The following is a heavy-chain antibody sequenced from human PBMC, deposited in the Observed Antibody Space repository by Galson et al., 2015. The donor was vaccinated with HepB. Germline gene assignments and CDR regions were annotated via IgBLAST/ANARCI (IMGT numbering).Heavy chain of an antibody. Sequence: SVKVSCKASGGTFSSYGISWVRQAPEQGLEWMGGIIPIVGIANYAQKFQGRVTITADKSTSTAYMELSSLRSEDTAVYYCARDGALYGDYPSGYYYMDVWGKGTTVTVSS. CDR2: IIPIVGIA. V-gene: IGHV1-69*10. CDR1: GGTFSSYG. J-gene: IGHJ6*03. D-gene: IGHD4-17*01. CDR3: ARDGALYGDYPSGYYYMDV.